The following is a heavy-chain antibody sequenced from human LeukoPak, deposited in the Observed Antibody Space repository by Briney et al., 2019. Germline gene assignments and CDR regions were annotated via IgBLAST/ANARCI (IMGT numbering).Heavy chain of an antibody. V-gene: IGHV3-23*01. Sequence: GGSLRLSCAASGFTFSSYAMSWVRQAPGKGLEWVSAISGSGGSTYYADSVKGRFTISRDNAKNSLYLQMNSLRAEDTAVYYCARGSGYSSSWYDYYYYYYMDVWGKGTTVTVSS. CDR2: ISGSGGST. CDR3: ARGSGYSSSWYDYYYYYYMDV. J-gene: IGHJ6*03. D-gene: IGHD6-13*01. CDR1: GFTFSSYA.